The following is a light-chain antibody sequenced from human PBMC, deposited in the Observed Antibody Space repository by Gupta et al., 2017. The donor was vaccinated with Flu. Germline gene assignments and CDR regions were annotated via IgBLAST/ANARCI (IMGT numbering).Light chain of an antibody. Sequence: EIVLTQSPGTLSLSPGERATLSCRASQSVSSSYLAWYQQKPGQAPRLLIYGASSRATGIPERLSGSGFGTEFNLTISRLEHEEFAVYYCQQYGSSPPWTLGQGTKVEIK. CDR2: GAS. CDR3: QQYGSSPPWT. CDR1: QSVSSSY. V-gene: IGKV3-20*01. J-gene: IGKJ1*01.